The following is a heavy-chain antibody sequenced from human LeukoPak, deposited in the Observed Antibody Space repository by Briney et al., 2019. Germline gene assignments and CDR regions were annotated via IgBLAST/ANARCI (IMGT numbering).Heavy chain of an antibody. D-gene: IGHD6-19*01. CDR3: AKVASNSGKGGAFDI. J-gene: IGHJ3*02. CDR2: ISGYGGDT. V-gene: IGHV3-23*01. Sequence: GGSLRLSCAASGFTFSTYAMSWVRQAPGKGLEWVSSISGYGGDTYYTDSVKGRFTISRDNSKNTLYLQMNSLRAENTAIYYCAKVASNSGKGGAFDIWGQGTMVTVSS. CDR1: GFTFSTYA.